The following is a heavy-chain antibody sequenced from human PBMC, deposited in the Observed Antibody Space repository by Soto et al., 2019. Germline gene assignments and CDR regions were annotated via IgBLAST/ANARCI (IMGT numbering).Heavy chain of an antibody. CDR2: INSDGSST. CDR3: VLRNWFDP. D-gene: IGHD3-16*01. Sequence: PVGSLRLSCAASGFTLRSYWMSWVRQAPGKGLVWVSRINSDGSSTSYADSVKGRFTISRDNAKNTLYLQMNSLRAEDTAVYYCVLRNWFDPWGQGTLVTVSS. CDR1: GFTLRSYW. V-gene: IGHV3-74*01. J-gene: IGHJ5*02.